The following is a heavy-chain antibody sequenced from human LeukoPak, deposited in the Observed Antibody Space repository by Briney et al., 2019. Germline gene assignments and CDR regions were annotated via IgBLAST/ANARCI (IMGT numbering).Heavy chain of an antibody. CDR2: IRSKANNYAT. V-gene: IGHV3-73*01. D-gene: IGHD6-13*01. Sequence: GGSLRLSCAASGFTFSGSAMHWVRQASGKGLEWVGRIRSKANNYATSYGASVNGRFTLSRDDSKNTAYLQMNSLKTEDTAVYYCTRSSSWPFDYWGQGILVTVSS. CDR1: GFTFSGSA. CDR3: TRSSSWPFDY. J-gene: IGHJ4*02.